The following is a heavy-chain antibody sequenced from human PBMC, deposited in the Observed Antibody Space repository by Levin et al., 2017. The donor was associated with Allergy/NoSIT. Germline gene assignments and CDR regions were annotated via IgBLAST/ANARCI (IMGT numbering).Heavy chain of an antibody. CDR3: ARTWYYDILTGSPDAFDI. Sequence: GESLKISCAASGFTFSSYAMHWVRQAPGKGLEYVSAISSNGGSTYYANSVKGRFTISRDNSKNTLYLQMGSLRAEDMAVYYCARTWYYDILTGSPDAFDIWGQGTMVTVSS. CDR1: GFTFSSYA. D-gene: IGHD3-9*01. V-gene: IGHV3-64*01. CDR2: ISSNGGST. J-gene: IGHJ3*02.